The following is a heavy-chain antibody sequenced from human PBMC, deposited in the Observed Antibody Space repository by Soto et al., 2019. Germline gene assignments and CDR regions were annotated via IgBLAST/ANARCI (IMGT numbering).Heavy chain of an antibody. V-gene: IGHV3-23*01. D-gene: IGHD6-13*01. CDR2: ISGSGGST. Sequence: EVQLLESGGGLVQPGGSLRLSCAASGFTFSSYAMSWVRQAPGKGLEWVSAISGSGGSTYYADSVKGRFTISRDNSKNPLYLQMNSLRAEDTAVYYCAGAAAGRGEFDYWGQGTLVTVSS. CDR3: AGAAAGRGEFDY. CDR1: GFTFSSYA. J-gene: IGHJ4*02.